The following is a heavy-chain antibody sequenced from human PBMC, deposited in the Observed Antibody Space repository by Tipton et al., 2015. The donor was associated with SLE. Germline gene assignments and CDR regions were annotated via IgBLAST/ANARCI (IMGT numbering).Heavy chain of an antibody. J-gene: IGHJ4*02. CDR1: GFDLMSNY. Sequence: SLRLSCAASGFDLMSNYMGWVRQAPGKGLEMVSVIYSGGSKYLSDSVKGRFTISRDSSKNVMYLQMDNLRPEDTAIYFCARSHWAARPDYWGQGDLVTVSS. D-gene: IGHD6-6*01. V-gene: IGHV3-53*05. CDR2: IYSGGSK. CDR3: ARSHWAARPDY.